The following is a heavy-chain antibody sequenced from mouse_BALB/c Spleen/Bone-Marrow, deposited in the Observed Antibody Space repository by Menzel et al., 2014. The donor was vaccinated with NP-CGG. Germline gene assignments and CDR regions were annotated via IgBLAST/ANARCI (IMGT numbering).Heavy chain of an antibody. D-gene: IGHD1-1*01. CDR2: IDPYNGGT. Sequence: EVQLPQSRPELVKPGASVQVSCKASGYAFTSYNMYWVKQSHGKSLEWIGYIDPYNGGTSYNQKFKGKATLTVDKSSSTAYMHLNSLTSEDSAVYYCARPYGRGAMDYWGQGTSVTVSS. J-gene: IGHJ4*01. CDR1: GYAFTSYN. CDR3: ARPYGRGAMDY. V-gene: IGHV1S135*01.